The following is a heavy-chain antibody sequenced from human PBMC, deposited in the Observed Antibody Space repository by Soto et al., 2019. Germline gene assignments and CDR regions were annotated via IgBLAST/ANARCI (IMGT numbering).Heavy chain of an antibody. CDR1: GGSISSSSYY. V-gene: IGHV4-39*01. CDR3: ARLGVVIS. Sequence: KPSETLSLTCTVSGGSISSSSYYWGWIRQPPGKGLEWIGSIYYSGSTYYNPSLKSRVTISVDTSKNQFSLKLSSVTAADTAVYYCARLGVVISWGQGTPVTVSS. CDR2: IYYSGST. D-gene: IGHD3-3*01. J-gene: IGHJ4*02.